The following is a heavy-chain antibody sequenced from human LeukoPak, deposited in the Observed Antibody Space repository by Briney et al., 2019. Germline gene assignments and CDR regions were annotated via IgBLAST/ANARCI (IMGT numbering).Heavy chain of an antibody. Sequence: GGSLRLSCAASGFTFSSCSMNWVRQAPGKGLEWVSYISSSSSTIYYADSVKGRFTISRDNAKNSLYLQMNSLRAEDTAVYYCARERVVPAAHFDYWGQGTLVTVSS. D-gene: IGHD2-2*01. CDR3: ARERVVPAAHFDY. CDR2: ISSSSSTI. V-gene: IGHV3-48*01. CDR1: GFTFSSCS. J-gene: IGHJ4*02.